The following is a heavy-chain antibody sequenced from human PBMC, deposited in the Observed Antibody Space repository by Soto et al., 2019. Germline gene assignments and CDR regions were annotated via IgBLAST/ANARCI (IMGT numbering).Heavy chain of an antibody. D-gene: IGHD3-3*01. Sequence: EVLLLESGGALVQPGGSLRLSCAAYGFIFDNYAMTWVRQPAGKGLDWVSVISGSGDNTYYADSVKGRFTISRDSSKNTLYLQMNNLRAEDTAIYYSAKRVVRFLEWLSPSPDYGLDDWGPGTTVTVSS. CDR1: GFIFDNYA. J-gene: IGHJ6*02. V-gene: IGHV3-23*01. CDR2: ISGSGDNT. CDR3: AKRVVRFLEWLSPSPDYGLDD.